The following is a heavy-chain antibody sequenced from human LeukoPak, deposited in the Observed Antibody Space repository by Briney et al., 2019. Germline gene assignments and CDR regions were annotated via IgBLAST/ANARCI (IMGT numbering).Heavy chain of an antibody. CDR3: ARDPYSGNYGAYYYYYMDV. V-gene: IGHV3-21*06. J-gene: IGHJ6*03. CDR2: ITSSSSYI. D-gene: IGHD1-26*01. Sequence: GGSLRLSCAASGFTFSSYNMNWVRQARGKGLEWVSSITSSSSYIYYADSVKGRFTISRDNAKNSLYLQMDSLRVEDTAEYYCARDPYSGNYGAYYYYYMDVWGKGTTVTVSS. CDR1: GFTFSSYN.